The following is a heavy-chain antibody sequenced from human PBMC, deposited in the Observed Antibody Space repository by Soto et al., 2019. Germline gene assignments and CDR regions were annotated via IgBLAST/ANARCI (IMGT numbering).Heavy chain of an antibody. J-gene: IGHJ6*02. Sequence: QVQVVESGGGVVQPGKSLRLSCAASAFTLSKFVMHWVRQAPGRGVEWVAVTSNDGSNTFYADSVKGRFTISRDNSKNTVYLQMNSLRTEDTAVYYCARGNLDVWGQGTTVTVSS. CDR1: AFTLSKFV. CDR2: TSNDGSNT. V-gene: IGHV3-30-3*01. CDR3: ARGNLDV. D-gene: IGHD1-7*01.